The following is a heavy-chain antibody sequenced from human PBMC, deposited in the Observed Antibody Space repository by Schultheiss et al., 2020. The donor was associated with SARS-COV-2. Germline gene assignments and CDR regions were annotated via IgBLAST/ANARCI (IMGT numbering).Heavy chain of an antibody. CDR1: GGSISSYY. J-gene: IGHJ5*02. V-gene: IGHV4-59*08. CDR2: IYYSGST. D-gene: IGHD3-10*01. CDR3: ARHWGAMVRGVLQDWFDP. Sequence: SETLSLTCPVSGGSISSYYWSWIRQSPGKGLEWIGYIYYSGSTHYNPSLKSRLAMSVDTSRNQFSLTLNSVTAADTATYYCARHWGAMVRGVLQDWFDPWGQGTLVTVSS.